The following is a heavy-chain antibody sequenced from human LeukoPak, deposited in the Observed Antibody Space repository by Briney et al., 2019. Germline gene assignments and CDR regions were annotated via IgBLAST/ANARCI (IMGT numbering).Heavy chain of an antibody. CDR1: GYTFTSYY. J-gene: IGHJ4*02. V-gene: IGHV1-46*01. CDR2: INPSGGST. CDR3: ARDLFMGAKIEEYYFDY. Sequence: GASVKVSCKASGYTFTSYYMHWVRQAPGQGLEWMGIINPSGGSTSYAQKFQGRVTMTRDMSTSTVYMELSSLRSEDTAVYYCARDLFMGAKIEEYYFDYWGQGTLVTVSS. D-gene: IGHD3-10*01.